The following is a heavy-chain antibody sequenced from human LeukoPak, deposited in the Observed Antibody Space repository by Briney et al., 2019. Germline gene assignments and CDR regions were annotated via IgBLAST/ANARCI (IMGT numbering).Heavy chain of an antibody. CDR3: AREVGATDY. J-gene: IGHJ4*02. Sequence: ASVKVSCKASGYTFTSYFMHWVRQAPGQGLEWMGIINPSDGGTSYAQKFQGRVTMTRDTSTSTVYVELRSLRSEDTAVYYCAREVGATDYWGQGTLVTVSS. CDR2: INPSDGGT. V-gene: IGHV1-46*01. D-gene: IGHD1-26*01. CDR1: GYTFTSYF.